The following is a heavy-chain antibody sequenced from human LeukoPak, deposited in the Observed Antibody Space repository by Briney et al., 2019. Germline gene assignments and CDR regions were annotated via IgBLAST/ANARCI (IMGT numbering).Heavy chain of an antibody. D-gene: IGHD3-22*01. Sequence: PGGSLRLSCAAPGFTFSSYGMHWVRQAPGKGLEWVAFIRYDGSNKYYADSVKGRFTISRDNSKNTLYLQMNSLRAEDTAEYYCANAGSSGYPSDYWGQGTLVTVSS. CDR3: ANAGSSGYPSDY. CDR1: GFTFSSYG. J-gene: IGHJ4*02. V-gene: IGHV3-30*02. CDR2: IRYDGSNK.